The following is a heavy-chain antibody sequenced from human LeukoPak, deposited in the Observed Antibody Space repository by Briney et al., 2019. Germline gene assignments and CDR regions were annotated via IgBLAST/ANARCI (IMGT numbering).Heavy chain of an antibody. CDR3: ASSRSTRGDYFDS. Sequence: PSETLSLTCTVSGGSISSYSWSWIRQPAGKGLEWIGRIYTSGSTNYNPSLKSRVTMSVDTSKNQFSLKLSSVTAADAAVYYCASSRSTRGDYFDSWGQGTLVTVSS. V-gene: IGHV4-4*07. J-gene: IGHJ4*02. D-gene: IGHD2-2*01. CDR2: IYTSGST. CDR1: GGSISSYS.